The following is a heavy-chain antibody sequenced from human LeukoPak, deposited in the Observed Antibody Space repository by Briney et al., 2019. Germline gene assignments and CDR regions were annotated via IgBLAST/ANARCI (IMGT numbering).Heavy chain of an antibody. J-gene: IGHJ4*02. Sequence: GASVKVSCKASGGTFSSYAISWVRQAPGQGLEWMGGIIPIFGTANYAQKFQGRVTITADESTSTAYMELSSLRSEDTAVYYCARDGVGATLGDYWGQGTLVTVSS. CDR1: GGTFSSYA. CDR2: IIPIFGTA. V-gene: IGHV1-69*13. CDR3: ARDGVGATLGDY. D-gene: IGHD1-26*01.